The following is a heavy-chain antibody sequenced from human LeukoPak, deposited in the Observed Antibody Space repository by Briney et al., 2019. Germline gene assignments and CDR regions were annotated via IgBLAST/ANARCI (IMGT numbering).Heavy chain of an antibody. V-gene: IGHV1-69*13. Sequence: ASVKVSCKASGGTFSSYAISWVRQAPGQGLEWMGGIIPIFGTANYAQKFQGRVTITADESTSTAYMELSSLRSEDTAVYYCARGGYSYGSLAWYFDLWGRGTLVTVSS. J-gene: IGHJ2*01. CDR2: IIPIFGTA. CDR3: ARGGYSYGSLAWYFDL. CDR1: GGTFSSYA. D-gene: IGHD5-18*01.